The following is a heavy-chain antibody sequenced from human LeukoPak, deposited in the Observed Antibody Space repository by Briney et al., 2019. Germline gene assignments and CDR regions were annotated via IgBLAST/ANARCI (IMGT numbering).Heavy chain of an antibody. CDR3: ARERKLLLWFGESDY. CDR1: GYSISSGYY. D-gene: IGHD3-10*01. Sequence: PSETLSLTCTVSGYSISSGYYWGWIRQPPGKGLEWIGSIYHSGSTYYNPSPKSRVTISVDTSKNQFSLKLSSVTAADTAVYYCARERKLLLWFGESDYWGQGTLVTVSS. J-gene: IGHJ4*02. V-gene: IGHV4-38-2*02. CDR2: IYHSGST.